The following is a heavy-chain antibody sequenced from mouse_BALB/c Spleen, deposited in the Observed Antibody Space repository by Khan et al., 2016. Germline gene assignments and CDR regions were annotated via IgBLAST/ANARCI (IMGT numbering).Heavy chain of an antibody. Sequence: EVKLLESGPGLVKPSQSLSLTCTVTGYSITSDYAWNWIRQFPGNKLEWMGYISYSGSTNYNPSLKSRISITRDTSKNQFFLQLNSVTTEDTATYYGARRYYRYDDALDYWGQGTSVTVSS. CDR3: ARRYYRYDDALDY. V-gene: IGHV3-2*02. CDR2: ISYSGST. D-gene: IGHD2-14*01. CDR1: GYSITSDYA. J-gene: IGHJ4*01.